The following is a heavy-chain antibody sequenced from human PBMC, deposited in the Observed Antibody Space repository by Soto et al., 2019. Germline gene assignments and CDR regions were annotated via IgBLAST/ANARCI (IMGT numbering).Heavy chain of an antibody. CDR1: GFTFGESA. V-gene: IGHV3-49*03. CDR3: TRRYSSGWYWFDP. Sequence: LGLTCRASGFTFGESAMSWFRQAPGKWLEWVGFIRSKAYGGTTEYAASVRGRFTISRDDSKSIAYLQMNSLKTEDTAVYYCTRRYSSGWYWFDPWGQGTLVTVAS. D-gene: IGHD6-19*01. CDR2: IRSKAYGGTT. J-gene: IGHJ5*02.